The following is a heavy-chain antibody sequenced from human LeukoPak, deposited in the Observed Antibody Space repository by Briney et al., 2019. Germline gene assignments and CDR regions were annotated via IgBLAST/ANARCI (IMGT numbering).Heavy chain of an antibody. CDR3: AREWFGELRLIDY. CDR1: GFTFSTYS. CDR2: ISNSGNYI. Sequence: GEPLRLSCAASGFTFSTYSMNWVRQAPGKGLEWVSSISNSGNYIYCADSVKGRFTISRDNAKNSLYLQMNSLRAEDTALYYCAREWFGELRLIDYWGQGTLVTVSS. J-gene: IGHJ4*02. V-gene: IGHV3-21*01. D-gene: IGHD3-10*01.